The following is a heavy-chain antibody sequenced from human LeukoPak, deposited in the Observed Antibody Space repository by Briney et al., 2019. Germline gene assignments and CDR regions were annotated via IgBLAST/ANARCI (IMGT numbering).Heavy chain of an antibody. CDR1: GFTFNTYT. J-gene: IGHJ4*02. CDR3: AKIARFGELLYFDY. Sequence: GGSLRLSCAASGFTFNTYTMNWVRQAPGKGLEWVSAISGSGGSTYYADSVKGRFTISRDNSKNTLYLQMNSLRAEDTAVYYCAKIARFGELLYFDYWGQGTLVTVSS. D-gene: IGHD3-10*02. CDR2: ISGSGGST. V-gene: IGHV3-23*01.